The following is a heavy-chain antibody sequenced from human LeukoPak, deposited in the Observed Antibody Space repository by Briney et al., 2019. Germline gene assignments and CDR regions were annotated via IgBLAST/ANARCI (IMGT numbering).Heavy chain of an antibody. CDR2: ISSSGSTI. J-gene: IGHJ1*01. CDR1: GFTFSDYY. D-gene: IGHD2-2*02. Sequence: PGGSLRLSCAASGFTFSDYYMNWIRQAPGKGLEWVSYISSSGSTIYYADSVNGRFTISRDNAKNSLYLQMSSLRAEDTAIYYCARQFCSSTSCYTGNFQHWGQGTLVTVPS. CDR3: ARQFCSSTSCYTGNFQH. V-gene: IGHV3-11*04.